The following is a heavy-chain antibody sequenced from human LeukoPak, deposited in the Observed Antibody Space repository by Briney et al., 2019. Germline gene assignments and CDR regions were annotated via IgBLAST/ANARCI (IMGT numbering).Heavy chain of an antibody. CDR1: GYTFTSYY. CDR2: INPSGGST. V-gene: IGHV1-46*01. J-gene: IGHJ4*02. Sequence: VKXSCKASGYTFTSYYMHWVRQAPGQGLEWMGIINPSGGSTSYAQKFQGRVTMTRDTSTSTVYMELSSLRSEDTAVYYCARDIDYDSSGYYPHFDYWGQGTLVTVSS. CDR3: ARDIDYDSSGYYPHFDY. D-gene: IGHD3-22*01.